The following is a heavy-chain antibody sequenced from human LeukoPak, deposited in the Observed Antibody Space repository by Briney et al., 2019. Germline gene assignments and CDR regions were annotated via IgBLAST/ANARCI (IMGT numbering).Heavy chain of an antibody. CDR3: ARHRGYYLFDY. D-gene: IGHD3-22*01. J-gene: IGHJ4*02. V-gene: IGHV4-61*02. CDR2: ISSSGST. Sequence: SETLSLTCTVSGDSISSGDYYWSWIRQPAGNGLEWIGRISSSGSTNYNPSLKSRVTISVDTSKNQFSLKLSSVTAADTAVYYCARHRGYYLFDYWGQGTLVTVSS. CDR1: GDSISSGDYY.